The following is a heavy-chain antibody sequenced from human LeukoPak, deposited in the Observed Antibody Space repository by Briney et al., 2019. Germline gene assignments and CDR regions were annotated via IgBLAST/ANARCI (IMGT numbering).Heavy chain of an antibody. CDR2: ISYDGSNK. CDR1: GFTFSSYG. J-gene: IGHJ4*02. D-gene: IGHD5-12*01. CDR3: AKDPGGYDYYFDY. Sequence: GGSLRLSCAASGFTFSSYGMHWVRQAPGKELEWVAVISYDGSNKYYADSVKGRFTISRDNSKNTLYLQMNSLRAEDTAVYYCAKDPGGYDYYFDYWGQGTLVTVSS. V-gene: IGHV3-30*18.